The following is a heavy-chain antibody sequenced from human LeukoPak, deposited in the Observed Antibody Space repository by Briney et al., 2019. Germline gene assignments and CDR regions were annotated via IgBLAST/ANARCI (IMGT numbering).Heavy chain of an antibody. J-gene: IGHJ6*03. CDR3: ARGQQQYYYYYYYMDV. V-gene: IGHV3-30*02. CDR2: IRYDGSNK. Sequence: GGSLRLSCAASGFTFSSYGMHWVRQAPGKGLEWVAFIRYDGSNKYYADSVKGRFAISRDNSENTLYLQMNSLRAEDTAVYYCARGQQQYYYYYYYMDVWGKGTTVTVSS. CDR1: GFTFSSYG. D-gene: IGHD6-13*01.